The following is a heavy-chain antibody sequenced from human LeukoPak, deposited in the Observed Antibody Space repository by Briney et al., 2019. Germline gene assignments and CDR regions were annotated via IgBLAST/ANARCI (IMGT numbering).Heavy chain of an antibody. Sequence: GGSLRLSCAASGFTFSDYYMNWVRQAPGTGLEWVSIIYTGGTTYYSDSVKGRFTISRDSSKNTLYLEMNSLRAEDTAVYYCARGATSAFWYFDLWGRGTLVTVSS. CDR1: GFTFSDYY. V-gene: IGHV3-53*01. D-gene: IGHD2-2*01. CDR2: IYTGGTT. CDR3: ARGATSAFWYFDL. J-gene: IGHJ2*01.